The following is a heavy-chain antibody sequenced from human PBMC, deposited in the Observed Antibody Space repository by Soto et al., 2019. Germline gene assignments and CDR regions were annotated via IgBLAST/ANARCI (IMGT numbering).Heavy chain of an antibody. Sequence: QVQLVQSGAEVKKPGSSVKVSCKASGGTFSSYAISWARQAPGQGLEWMGGIIPIFGTANYAQKFQGRVTITADESAGRAYMELGSLRFEDTAVYYCASVIAYWGGDCYSVHYYGMDVWGQGTTVTVSS. D-gene: IGHD2-21*02. CDR1: GGTFSSYA. CDR3: ASVIAYWGGDCYSVHYYGMDV. J-gene: IGHJ6*02. CDR2: IIPIFGTA. V-gene: IGHV1-69*12.